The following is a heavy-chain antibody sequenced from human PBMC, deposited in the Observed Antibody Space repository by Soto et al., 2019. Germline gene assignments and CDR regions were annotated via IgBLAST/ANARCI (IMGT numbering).Heavy chain of an antibody. D-gene: IGHD2-2*01. CDR2: VYWDDSK. CDR3: APCRGGVASF. CDR1: GFSLSTRDVG. V-gene: IGHV2-5*02. Sequence: QITLNESGPTLVKPTQTLTLTCTFSGFSLSTRDVGVGWIRQPPGEALEWLGVVYWDDSKTYSPSLESRLTITKDTSKNQVVLRMTKTDPVDTATYYCAPCRGGVASFWGQGTLVTVSS. J-gene: IGHJ4*02.